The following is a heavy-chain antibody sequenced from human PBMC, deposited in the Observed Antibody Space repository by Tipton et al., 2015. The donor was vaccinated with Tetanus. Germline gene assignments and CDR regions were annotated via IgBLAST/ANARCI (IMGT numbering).Heavy chain of an antibody. CDR2: IYPSDGST. CDR1: GYTFTHYY. CDR3: ARLVKQWLVPEDY. V-gene: IGHV1-46*04. J-gene: IGHJ4*02. D-gene: IGHD6-19*01. Sequence: QLVQSGPEVKKPGASVKVSCKTSGYTFTHYYLHWVRQAPGQGLEWMGMIYPSDGSTSYAQKLQGRVTMTRDTPTSTVYMELRSLRSDDTAVYFCARLVKQWLVPEDYWGQGTLVTVSS.